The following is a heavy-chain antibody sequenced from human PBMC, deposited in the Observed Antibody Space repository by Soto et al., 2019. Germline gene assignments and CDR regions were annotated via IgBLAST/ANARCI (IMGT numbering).Heavy chain of an antibody. V-gene: IGHV1-69*13. Sequence: SVKVSCKASGGTFSSYAISWVRQAPGQGLEWMGGIIPIFGTANYAQKFQGRVTITADESTSTAYMELSSLRSEDTAVYYCARELELEPGFFDYWGQGTLVTVSS. CDR2: IIPIFGTA. J-gene: IGHJ4*02. D-gene: IGHD1-1*01. CDR1: GGTFSSYA. CDR3: ARELELEPGFFDY.